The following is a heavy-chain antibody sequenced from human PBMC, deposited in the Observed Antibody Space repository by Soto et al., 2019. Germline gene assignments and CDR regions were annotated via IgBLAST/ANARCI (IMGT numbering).Heavy chain of an antibody. CDR2: ISYDGSNK. CDR1: GFTFSSYG. J-gene: IGHJ4*02. V-gene: IGHV3-30*18. CDR3: AKSRGDSWTTYFFDY. D-gene: IGHD4-4*01. Sequence: PGGSLRLSCAASGFTFSSYGMHWVRQAPGKGLEWVAVISYDGSNKYYADSVKGRFTISRDNSKNTLYLQMNSLRAEDTAVYFCAKSRGDSWTTYFFDYWGQGALVTVSS.